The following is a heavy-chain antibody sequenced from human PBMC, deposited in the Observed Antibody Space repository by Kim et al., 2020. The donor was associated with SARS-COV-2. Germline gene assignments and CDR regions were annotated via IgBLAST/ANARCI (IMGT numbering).Heavy chain of an antibody. J-gene: IGHJ6*01. CDR2: IIPILGTT. CDR1: GGTFNSYA. D-gene: IGHD4-4*01. Sequence: SVKVSCKAIGGTFNSYAISWVRQAPGQGLEWMGGIIPILGTTFYAQKLQGRITITADKSTSTAYMELSSLRSGDTATYYCARDAFGSNFYSYYCGMDVW. CDR3: ARDAFGSNFYSYYCGMDV. V-gene: IGHV1-69*10.